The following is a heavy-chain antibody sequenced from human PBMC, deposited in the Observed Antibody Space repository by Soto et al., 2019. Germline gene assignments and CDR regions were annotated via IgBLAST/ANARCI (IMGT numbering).Heavy chain of an antibody. CDR2: ISAYNGNT. D-gene: IGHD3-3*02. Sequence: QVQLVQSGAEVKKPGASVKVSCKASGYTFTSYAISWVRQAPGQGLEWMGWISAYNGNTNYAQNLQGRVTMTTDTSTSTSDMELRSLRSDDTAVDYCARDSPPIASWGQGTLVTVSS. J-gene: IGHJ5*02. V-gene: IGHV1-18*01. CDR3: ARDSPPIAS. CDR1: GYTFTSYA.